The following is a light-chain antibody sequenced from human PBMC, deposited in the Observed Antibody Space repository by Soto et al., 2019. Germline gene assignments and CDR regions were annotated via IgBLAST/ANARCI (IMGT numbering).Light chain of an antibody. CDR3: SSYTTSSTLYV. CDR1: SSDVGGYNY. V-gene: IGLV2-14*01. CDR2: EVS. J-gene: IGLJ1*01. Sequence: QSVLTQPASVSVSPGQSITISCTGTSSDVGGYNYVSWYQQHPGKAPKLMIYEVSNRPSGVSNRFSGSKSGNTASLTISGLQAEDEADYYCSSYTTSSTLYVFGTGNKVTVL.